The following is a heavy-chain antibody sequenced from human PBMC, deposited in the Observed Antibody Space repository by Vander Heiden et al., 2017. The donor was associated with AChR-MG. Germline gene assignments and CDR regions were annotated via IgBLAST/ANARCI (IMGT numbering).Heavy chain of an antibody. Sequence: QVQLVESGGGVVQPGRSLRPSSAASGFTFSSYGMHWVRQAPGKGLEWVAVIWYDGSNKYYADSVKGRFTISRDNSKNTLYLQMNSLRAEDTAVYYCASSLYGGSGGFDYWGQGTLVTVSS. J-gene: IGHJ4*02. CDR3: ASSLYGGSGGFDY. V-gene: IGHV3-33*01. CDR2: IWYDGSNK. D-gene: IGHD5-12*01. CDR1: GFTFSSYG.